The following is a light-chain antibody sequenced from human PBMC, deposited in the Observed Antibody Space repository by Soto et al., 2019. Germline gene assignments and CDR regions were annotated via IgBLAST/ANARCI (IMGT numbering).Light chain of an antibody. CDR2: KAS. V-gene: IGKV1-5*03. Sequence: DIQMTQSPSTLSASVVDRVTITCRASQTISSWLAWYQQKPGKAPKLLIYKASTLKSGVPSRFSGSGSGTEFTLTIRSLQPDDFATHYCQQYNSYSEAVGQGTQV. J-gene: IGKJ1*01. CDR3: QQYNSYSEA. CDR1: QTISSW.